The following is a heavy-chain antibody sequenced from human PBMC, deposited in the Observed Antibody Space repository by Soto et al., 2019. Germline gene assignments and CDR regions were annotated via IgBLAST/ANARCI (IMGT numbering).Heavy chain of an antibody. Sequence: EVQLVESGGDLIQPGGSLRLSCAASGFSVGYSYMSWVRQPPGKGLEWVSVIYTGGSTHYADSVKGRFTISRDHSKNTVDLQMNSLRAEDTAVYFCARVPGGNSGYYWRYWGQGTLVTVSS. V-gene: IGHV3-53*03. CDR2: IYTGGST. CDR3: ARVPGGNSGYYWRY. D-gene: IGHD3-22*01. CDR1: GFSVGYSY. J-gene: IGHJ4*02.